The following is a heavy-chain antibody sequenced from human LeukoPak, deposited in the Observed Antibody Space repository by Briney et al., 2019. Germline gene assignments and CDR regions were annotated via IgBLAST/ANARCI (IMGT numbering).Heavy chain of an antibody. CDR3: ASRLPFYDSSGYYDY. D-gene: IGHD3-22*01. CDR2: IYYSGST. Sequence: SETLSLTCTVSGGSISSYYWSWIRQPAGKGLEWIGYIYYSGSTNYNPSLKSRVTISVDTSKNQFSLKLSSVTAADTAVYYCASRLPFYDSSGYYDYWGQGTLVTVSS. CDR1: GGSISSYY. J-gene: IGHJ4*02. V-gene: IGHV4-59*08.